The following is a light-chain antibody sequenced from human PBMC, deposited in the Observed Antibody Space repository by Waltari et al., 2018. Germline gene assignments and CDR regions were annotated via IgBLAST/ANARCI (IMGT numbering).Light chain of an antibody. Sequence: QSVLTQPPSASGTPGPRVTSPSSARRPTPGSNTATWYQQLPGTAPPPLIYSNKQRPSGVPDRFSGSKSGTSASLAISGLQSEDEADYYCAAWDDSLNGVVFGGGTKLTVL. J-gene: IGLJ2*01. CDR3: AAWDDSLNGVV. CDR1: RPTPGSNT. CDR2: SNK. V-gene: IGLV1-44*01.